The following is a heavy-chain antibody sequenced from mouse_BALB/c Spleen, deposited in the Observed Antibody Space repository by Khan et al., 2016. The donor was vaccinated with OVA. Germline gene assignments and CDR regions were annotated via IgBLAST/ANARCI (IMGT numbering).Heavy chain of an antibody. V-gene: IGHV3-8*02. CDR1: GDSITTGY. Sequence: EVQLQESGPSLVKPSQTLSLTCSVTGDSITTGYWNWIRKFPGNKLEYMGYIIYTGYTYYNPSLKSRISITRHTSNNQYYIQLKSVTDEDTTTYYGARSTYRYAFDYWGQGTLVTVSA. CDR2: IIYTGYT. J-gene: IGHJ3*01. CDR3: ARSTYRYAFDY. D-gene: IGHD2-14*01.